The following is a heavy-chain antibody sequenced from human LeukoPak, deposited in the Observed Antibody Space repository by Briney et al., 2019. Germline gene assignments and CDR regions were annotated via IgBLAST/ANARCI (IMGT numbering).Heavy chain of an antibody. V-gene: IGHV3-13*01. Sequence: QSGGSLRLSCAASGFTSSTYDIHWVRQARGKGLEWVSSIGTAGDTYYAGSVRGRFTISRENVKNAFYLQMNSLRPGDTAVYYCARGPVVGITGTKGYFDYWRHGTLVTVSS. CDR1: GFTSSTYD. J-gene: IGHJ4*01. CDR3: ARGPVVGITGTKGYFDY. D-gene: IGHD1-7*01. CDR2: IGTAGDT.